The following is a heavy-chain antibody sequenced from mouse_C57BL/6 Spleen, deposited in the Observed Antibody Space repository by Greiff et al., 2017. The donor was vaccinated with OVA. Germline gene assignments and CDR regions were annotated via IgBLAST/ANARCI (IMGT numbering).Heavy chain of an antibody. J-gene: IGHJ4*01. D-gene: IGHD1-1*01. CDR2: IRLKSDNYAT. V-gene: IGHV6-3*01. CDR1: GFTFSNYW. Sequence: EVKLVESGGGLVQPRGSMKLSCVASGFTFSNYWMNWVRQSPEKGLEWVAQIRLKSDNYATHYAESVKGRFTISRDDSKSSVYLQMNNLRAEDTGIYYCTSYGSRYYYAMDYWGQGTSVTVSS. CDR3: TSYGSRYYYAMDY.